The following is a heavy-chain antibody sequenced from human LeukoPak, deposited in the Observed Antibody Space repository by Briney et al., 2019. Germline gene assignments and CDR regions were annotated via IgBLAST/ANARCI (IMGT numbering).Heavy chain of an antibody. Sequence: SETLSLTCAVYGGSFSGYYWSWIRQPPGKGLEWIGEINHSGSTNYNPSLKSRVTISVDTSKNQFSLKLSSVTAADTAVYYCARGRRYYYDSSGIFDYWGQGTLVTVSS. D-gene: IGHD3-22*01. CDR3: ARGRRYYYDSSGIFDY. CDR2: INHSGST. J-gene: IGHJ4*02. V-gene: IGHV4-34*01. CDR1: GGSFSGYY.